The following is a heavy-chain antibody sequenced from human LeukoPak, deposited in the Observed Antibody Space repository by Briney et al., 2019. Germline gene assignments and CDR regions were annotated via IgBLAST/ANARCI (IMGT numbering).Heavy chain of an antibody. CDR3: AKVRSDYYYYGMDV. V-gene: IGHV3-30*18. J-gene: IGHJ6*02. CDR2: ISYDGTND. CDR1: GFTFSSYG. D-gene: IGHD2-15*01. Sequence: GGSLRLSCAASGFTFSSYGMHWVRQAPGKGLEWVTLISYDGTNDYYADSVKGRFTISRDNSKNTLYLQMNSLRAEDTAVYYCAKVRSDYYYYGMDVWGQGTTVTVSS.